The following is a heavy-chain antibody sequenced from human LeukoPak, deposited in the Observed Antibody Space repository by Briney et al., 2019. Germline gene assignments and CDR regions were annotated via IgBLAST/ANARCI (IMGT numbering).Heavy chain of an antibody. CDR3: AREKPDYYGSGSYPLAFDI. CDR2: IYYSGST. J-gene: IGHJ3*02. V-gene: IGHV4-39*07. Sequence: SETLSLTCTVSGGSISSSSYYWGWIRQPPGKGLEWIGSIYYSGSTYYNPSLKSRVTISVDTSKNQFSLKLSSVTAADTAVYYCAREKPDYYGSGSYPLAFDIWGQGTMVTVSS. CDR1: GGSISSSSYY. D-gene: IGHD3-10*01.